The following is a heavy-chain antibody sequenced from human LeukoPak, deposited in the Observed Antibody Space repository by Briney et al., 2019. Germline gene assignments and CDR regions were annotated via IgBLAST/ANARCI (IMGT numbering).Heavy chain of an antibody. V-gene: IGHV3-23*01. Sequence: GGSLRLSCAASGISFRNYAMSWVRQAPARGPEWVSSLRGNDETFYADSVKGRFTLSRDDSRNTVYLQLNNLRVEDTAVYYCAKDLDAYCGGDCSFDPWGQGTLVTVSS. D-gene: IGHD2-21*02. CDR1: GISFRNYA. CDR3: AKDLDAYCGGDCSFDP. J-gene: IGHJ5*02. CDR2: LRGNDET.